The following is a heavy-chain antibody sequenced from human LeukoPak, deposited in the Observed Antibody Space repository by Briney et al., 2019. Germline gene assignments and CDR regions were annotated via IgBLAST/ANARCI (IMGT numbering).Heavy chain of an antibody. CDR2: ISSSGSTI. CDR3: AELGITMIGGA. J-gene: IGHJ6*04. D-gene: IGHD3-10*02. CDR1: GFTFSSHE. Sequence: GGSLRLSCAAPGFTFSSHEMNWLRQAPGKGLEWVSYISSSGSTIYYADSVKDRFTISRDNAKNSLYLQMNSLRAEDTAVYYCAELGITMIGGAWGKGTTVTISS. V-gene: IGHV3-48*03.